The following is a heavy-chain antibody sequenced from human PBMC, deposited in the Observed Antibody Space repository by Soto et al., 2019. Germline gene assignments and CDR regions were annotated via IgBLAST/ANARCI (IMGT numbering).Heavy chain of an antibody. CDR2: ISGGGGST. Sequence: EVQLLESGGGLVQPGGSLRLSCAASGFTFGNYGMNWVRQAPGKGLEWVSGISGGGGSTYYADSVKGRFTISRDPSKNTVFLEMNSLRAEGTAVYYCAKGFIVVVTVLRPADSFDVWGQGTVVTVSS. CDR3: AKGFIVVVTVLRPADSFDV. J-gene: IGHJ3*01. D-gene: IGHD2-21*02. V-gene: IGHV3-23*01. CDR1: GFTFGNYG.